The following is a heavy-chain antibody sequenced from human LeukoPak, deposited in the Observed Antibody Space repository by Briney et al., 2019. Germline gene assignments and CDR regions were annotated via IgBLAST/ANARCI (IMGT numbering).Heavy chain of an antibody. CDR1: GYTFTSYA. Sequence: ASVKVSCKASGYTFTSYAMHWVRQAPGQRLEWMGWINAGNGNTKYSQKFQGRVTITRDTSTSTAYMELSSLRSEDTAVYYCARDIRRLRDYYDSSGYYYNRGLYAFDIWGQGTMVTVSS. CDR2: INAGNGNT. J-gene: IGHJ3*02. CDR3: ARDIRRLRDYYDSSGYYYNRGLYAFDI. D-gene: IGHD3-22*01. V-gene: IGHV1-3*01.